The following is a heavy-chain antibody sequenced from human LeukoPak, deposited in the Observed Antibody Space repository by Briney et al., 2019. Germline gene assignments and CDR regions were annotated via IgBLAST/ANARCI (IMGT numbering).Heavy chain of an antibody. J-gene: IGHJ3*02. CDR2: INHSGST. CDR3: ARSRFVAVAGRHAFDI. D-gene: IGHD6-19*01. V-gene: IGHV4-34*01. CDR1: GGSFSGYY. Sequence: SETLSLTCAVYGGSFSGYYWSWIRQPPGKGLEWIGEINHSGSTNYNPSLKSRVTISVDTSKNQFSLKLSSVTAADTAVYYCARSRFVAVAGRHAFDIWSQGTMVTVSS.